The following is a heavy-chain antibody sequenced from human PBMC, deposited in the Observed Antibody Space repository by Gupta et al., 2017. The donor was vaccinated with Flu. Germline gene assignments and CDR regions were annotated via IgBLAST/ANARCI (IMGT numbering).Heavy chain of an antibody. D-gene: IGHD2-15*01. Sequence: WVRQASGKGLEWIGRITTAPHAYATTYTPSLKGRFTISRDDSKNTTYLQMNGLKTEDTAVYYCAGRPDAYCSCSRCHTMDPWGPGTLVTVSS. CDR2: ITTAPHAYAT. V-gene: IGHV3-73*01. J-gene: IGHJ5*02. CDR3: AGRPDAYCSCSRCHTMDP.